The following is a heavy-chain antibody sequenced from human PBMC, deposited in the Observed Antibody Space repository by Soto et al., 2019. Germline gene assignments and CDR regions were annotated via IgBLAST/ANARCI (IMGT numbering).Heavy chain of an antibody. D-gene: IGHD3-3*01. CDR3: ARLFSATRHYYYYHYMDV. CDR1: GGSISSYY. Sequence: PSETLSLTCTVSGGSISSYYWSWIRQPPGKGLEWIEYIYYSGSTSYNPSLKSRVTISLDTSKNRFSLELSSVTAADTAVYYCARLFSATRHYYYYHYMDVWGKGTTVTVSS. V-gene: IGHV4-59*08. J-gene: IGHJ6*03. CDR2: IYYSGST.